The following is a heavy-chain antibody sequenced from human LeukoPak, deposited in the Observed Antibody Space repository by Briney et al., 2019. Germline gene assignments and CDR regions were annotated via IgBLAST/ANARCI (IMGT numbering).Heavy chain of an antibody. CDR1: GGSISSDGNY. V-gene: IGHV4-31*03. CDR2: IYYSRST. D-gene: IGHD1-7*01. Sequence: PSQTLSLTCTVSGGSISSDGNYWSWVRQHPGTGLEWIGYIYYSRSTYYNPSLKSRVTISLDTSRNQFSLKLTSVTAADTAVYYCARDSGFNWNYVFDYWGPGTLVTVSS. CDR3: ARDSGFNWNYVFDY. J-gene: IGHJ4*02.